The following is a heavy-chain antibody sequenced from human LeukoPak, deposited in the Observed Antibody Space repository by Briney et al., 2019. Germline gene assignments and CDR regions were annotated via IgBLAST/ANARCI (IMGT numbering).Heavy chain of an antibody. Sequence: SETLSLTCAVYGGSFSGYYWSWIRQPPGKGLEWIGEINHSGSTYYNPSLKSRVTISVDTSKNQFSLKLSSVTAADTAVYYCARLYCTGSNCYNYFDYWGQGTLVTVSS. CDR3: ARLYCTGSNCYNYFDY. D-gene: IGHD2-15*01. CDR2: INHSGST. J-gene: IGHJ4*02. CDR1: GGSFSGYY. V-gene: IGHV4-34*01.